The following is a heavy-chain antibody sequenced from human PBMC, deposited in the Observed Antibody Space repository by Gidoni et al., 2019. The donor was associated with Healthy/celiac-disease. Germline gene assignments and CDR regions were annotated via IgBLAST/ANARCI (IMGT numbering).Heavy chain of an antibody. J-gene: IGHJ5*02. CDR2: IYYSGTP. V-gene: IGHV4-39*01. CDR1: GAAISSTSYS. D-gene: IGHD3-22*01. Sequence: QLQLQESGPGLVKPSATLSLTCTVPGAAISSTSYSRGWIRQPPGKGLEWIWSIYYSGTPYYNPSLKSRVTISVDTSKNQFSLKLSSVTAADTAVYYCARVIFDYYYDSSGYYNWFDPWGQGTLVTVSS. CDR3: ARVIFDYYYDSSGYYNWFDP.